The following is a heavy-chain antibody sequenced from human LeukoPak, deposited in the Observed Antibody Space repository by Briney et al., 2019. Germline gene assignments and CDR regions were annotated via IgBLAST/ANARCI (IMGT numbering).Heavy chain of an antibody. J-gene: IGHJ4*02. CDR1: GGSISSSNW. D-gene: IGHD2-2*01. CDR3: ARDEGSSYPFDY. Sequence: SETLSLTCAVSGGSISSSNWWSWVRQPPGKGLEWIGEIYHSGSTNYNPSLKSRVTISVDKSKNQFSLKLSSVTAADTAVYFCARDEGSSYPFDYWGQGTLVTVSS. V-gene: IGHV4-4*02. CDR2: IYHSGST.